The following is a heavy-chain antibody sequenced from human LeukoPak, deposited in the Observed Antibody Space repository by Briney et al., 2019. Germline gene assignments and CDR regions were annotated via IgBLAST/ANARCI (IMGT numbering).Heavy chain of an antibody. D-gene: IGHD5-12*01. CDR2: MNPNSGNT. J-gene: IGHJ4*02. CDR1: GYTFTSYD. Sequence: ASVKVSCKASGYTFTSYDINWVRQATGQGLEWMGWMNPNSGNTGYAQKFQGRVTMTRNTSISTAYMGLSGLRSEDTAVYYCARVNVATIQPFDYWGQGTLVTVSS. CDR3: ARVNVATIQPFDY. V-gene: IGHV1-8*01.